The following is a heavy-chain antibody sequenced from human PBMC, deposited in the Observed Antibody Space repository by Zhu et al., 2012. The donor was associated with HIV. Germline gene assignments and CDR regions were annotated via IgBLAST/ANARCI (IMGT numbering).Heavy chain of an antibody. D-gene: IGHD5-12*01. Sequence: QVQLQESGPGLVKPSQTLSLTCTVSGGSISSGDYYWSWIRQPPGKGLEWIGYIYYSGSTYYNPSLKSRVTISVDTSKNQFSLKLSSVTAADTAVYYCARDQGGYSGYDYAFDIWTKGQWSRLF. CDR2: IYYSGST. CDR1: GGSISSGDYY. CDR3: ARDQGGYSGYDYAFDI. J-gene: IGHJ3*02. V-gene: IGHV4-30-4*08.